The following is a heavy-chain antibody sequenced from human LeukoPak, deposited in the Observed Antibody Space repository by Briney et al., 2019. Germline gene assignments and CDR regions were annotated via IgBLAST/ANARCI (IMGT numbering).Heavy chain of an antibody. J-gene: IGHJ3*02. Sequence: GGSLRLSCAASGNYWMHWVRQAPGKGLVWVSHINSDGSWTSYADSVKGRFTISKDNAKNTVYLQMNSLRAEDTAVYYCARAYSSGWHDAFDIWGQGTMVTVSS. V-gene: IGHV3-74*01. CDR1: GNYW. D-gene: IGHD6-19*01. CDR2: INSDGSWT. CDR3: ARAYSSGWHDAFDI.